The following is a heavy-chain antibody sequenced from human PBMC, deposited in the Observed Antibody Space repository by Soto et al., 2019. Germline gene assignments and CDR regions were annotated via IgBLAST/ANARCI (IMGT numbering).Heavy chain of an antibody. CDR1: GYTFTGYY. CDR3: ARDLDFWSGYYSPHAFDI. D-gene: IGHD3-3*01. Sequence: ASVKVSCKASGYTFTGYYMHWVRQAPGQGLEWMGWINPNSGGTNYAQKFQGRVTMTRDTSISTAYMELSRLRSDDTAVYYCARDLDFWSGYYSPHAFDIWGQGTMVTV. J-gene: IGHJ3*02. CDR2: INPNSGGT. V-gene: IGHV1-2*02.